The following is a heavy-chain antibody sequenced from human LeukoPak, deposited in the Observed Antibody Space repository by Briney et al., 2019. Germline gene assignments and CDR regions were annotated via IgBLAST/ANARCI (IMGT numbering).Heavy chain of an antibody. CDR2: IRYDGSNK. D-gene: IGHD2-2*01. J-gene: IGHJ5*02. Sequence: PGGSLRLSCAASGFTFSSYGMHWVRQAPGKGLEWVAFIRYDGSNKYYADSVKGRFTTSRDNSKNTLYLQMNSLRAEDTAVYYCAKSQGVVVPAAINHWGQGTLVTVSS. CDR3: AKSQGVVVPAAINH. CDR1: GFTFSSYG. V-gene: IGHV3-30*02.